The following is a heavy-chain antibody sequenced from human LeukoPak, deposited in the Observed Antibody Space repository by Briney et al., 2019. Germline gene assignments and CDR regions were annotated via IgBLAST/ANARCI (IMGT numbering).Heavy chain of an antibody. J-gene: IGHJ5*02. CDR3: AKGRDRSHYIHENWFDP. Sequence: GGSLRLSCAASGFTFRTYAMSWVRQAPGKGLEWVSIISGSGDSTYYADSVKGRFTISRDKSKSTLYLQISSLRAEDTALYYCAKGRDRSHYIHENWFDPWGQGTLVTVSS. D-gene: IGHD2-15*01. CDR1: GFTFRTYA. CDR2: ISGSGDST. V-gene: IGHV3-23*01.